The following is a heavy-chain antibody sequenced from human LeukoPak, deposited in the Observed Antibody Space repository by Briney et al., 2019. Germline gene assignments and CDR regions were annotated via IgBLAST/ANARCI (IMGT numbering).Heavy chain of an antibody. J-gene: IGHJ4*02. D-gene: IGHD4-17*01. CDR2: IRDSGDPI. Sequence: GGSLRLSCAASGFSSSTYNMNWVRQAPGKGLEWISHIRDSGDPIYHAGSVKGRFTISRDNAKSSLYLQMNSLRDEDTAVYYCARDNDYGFDYWGQGTLVTVSS. CDR1: GFSSSTYN. V-gene: IGHV3-48*02. CDR3: ARDNDYGFDY.